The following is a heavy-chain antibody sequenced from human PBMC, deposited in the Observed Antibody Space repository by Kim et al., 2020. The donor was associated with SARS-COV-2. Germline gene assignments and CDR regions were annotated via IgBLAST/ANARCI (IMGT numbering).Heavy chain of an antibody. D-gene: IGHD3-10*01. CDR3: SRDRRSLTADS. CDR1: GFTFSDYG. V-gene: IGHV3-7*01. J-gene: IGHJ5*01. CDR2: IKPAGSDK. Sequence: GGSLRLSCAASGFTFSDYGMNWVRQAPGKGLEWVGNIKPAGSDKYYEDAEKGRFTISRDNAKNSLYQQMNSLRAEDTAMYYCSRDRRSLTADSWGQGTLVTVSA.